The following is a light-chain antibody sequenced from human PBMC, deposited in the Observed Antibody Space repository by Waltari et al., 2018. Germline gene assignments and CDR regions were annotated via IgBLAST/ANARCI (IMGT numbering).Light chain of an antibody. J-gene: IGKJ4*01. CDR2: DAS. CDR1: QSVNNK. Sequence: ESVLTQSPATRSLSPGDRATLSCRASQSVNNKLAWYQQKPGQAPRLLIYDASTRATGVPARFSGSGSGTDLTLSISSLEPEDFAVYYCQHRSSWPLTFGGGTKLEIK. V-gene: IGKV3-11*01. CDR3: QHRSSWPLT.